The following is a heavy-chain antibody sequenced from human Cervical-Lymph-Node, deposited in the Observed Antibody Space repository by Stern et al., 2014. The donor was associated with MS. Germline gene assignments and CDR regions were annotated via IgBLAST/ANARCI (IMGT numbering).Heavy chain of an antibody. J-gene: IGHJ4*02. Sequence: QMQLVQSGAEVKKPGASVKVSCKASGYSFTSEDINWVRQVPGQGLEWMGWMNPDSGDTGYAQKFRGKFTITRDLSISTAYMEMSSLKSEDTAVYYCTRGWSAWGQGTLVTVSS. CDR2: MNPDSGDT. D-gene: IGHD3-3*01. V-gene: IGHV1-8*01. CDR1: GYSFTSED. CDR3: TRGWSA.